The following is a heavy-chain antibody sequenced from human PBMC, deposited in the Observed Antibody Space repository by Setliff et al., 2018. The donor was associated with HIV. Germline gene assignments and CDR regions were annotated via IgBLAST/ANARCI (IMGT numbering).Heavy chain of an antibody. CDR2: TSHDGSTQ. CDR1: GFTFSSYT. V-gene: IGHV3-30*01. CDR3: AREIRAGNYPPYSYYFYMDV. J-gene: IGHJ6*03. D-gene: IGHD4-4*01. Sequence: GGSLRLSCAASGFTFSSYTMNWVRQAPGKGLEWVAATSHDGSTQYYADSLMGRFTISRDNSKNMIYLQLNNLRTEDTGVYHCAREIRAGNYPPYSYYFYMDVWGKGTTVTVSS.